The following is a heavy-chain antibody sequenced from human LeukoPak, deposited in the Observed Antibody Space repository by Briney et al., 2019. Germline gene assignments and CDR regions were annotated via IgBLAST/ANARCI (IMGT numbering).Heavy chain of an antibody. Sequence: PSETLSLTCTASGGSISSHYWSWIRQPPGKGLEWIGYIYYSGSTNYNPSLKSRVTISVDTSKNQFSLKLSSVTAADTAVYYCARVYDFWSGYYSYYYMDVWGKGTTVTVSS. J-gene: IGHJ6*03. CDR2: IYYSGST. CDR1: GGSISSHY. CDR3: ARVYDFWSGYYSYYYMDV. D-gene: IGHD3-3*01. V-gene: IGHV4-59*11.